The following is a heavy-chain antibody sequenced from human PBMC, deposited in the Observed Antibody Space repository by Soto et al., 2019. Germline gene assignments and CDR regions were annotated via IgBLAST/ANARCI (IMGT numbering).Heavy chain of an antibody. V-gene: IGHV4-30-4*01. D-gene: IGHD4-4*01. J-gene: IGHJ4*02. Sequence: SETLSLTCTVSGGSISSGDYYWSWIRQPPGKGLEWIGYIYYSGSTYYNPFLKSRVTISVDTSKNQFSLKLSSVTAADTAVYYCAKNNSNYYYFDYWGQGTLVTVSS. CDR2: IYYSGST. CDR3: AKNNSNYYYFDY. CDR1: GGSISSGDYY.